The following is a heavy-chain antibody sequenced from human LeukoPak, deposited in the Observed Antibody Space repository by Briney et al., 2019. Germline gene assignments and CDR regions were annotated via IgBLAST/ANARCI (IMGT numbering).Heavy chain of an antibody. V-gene: IGHV3-7*03. CDR3: ARDPSGVFVVDY. J-gene: IGHJ4*02. D-gene: IGHD5/OR15-5a*01. CDR1: AFTFSSYW. Sequence: PGGCLRLSCSASAFTFSSYWMTSVRQAPGKGLEWVANIKQDGSEKYYVDSVKGRFTISRDNAKNSLYLQMNSLRAEDTAVYFCARDPSGVFVVDYWGQGTLVTVSS. CDR2: IKQDGSEK.